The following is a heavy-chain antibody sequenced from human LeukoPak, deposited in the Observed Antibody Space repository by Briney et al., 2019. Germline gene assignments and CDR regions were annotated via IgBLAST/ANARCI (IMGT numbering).Heavy chain of an antibody. CDR2: INHSGST. CDR3: ARGDLLLRLWFDP. Sequence: KPSETLSLTCAVYGGSFSGYYWSWIRQPPGKGLEWIGEINHSGSTNYNPSLKNRATISVDTSKNQFSLKLSPVTAADTAVYYCARGDLLLRLWFDPWGQGTLVTVSS. J-gene: IGHJ5*02. CDR1: GGSFSGYY. V-gene: IGHV4-34*01.